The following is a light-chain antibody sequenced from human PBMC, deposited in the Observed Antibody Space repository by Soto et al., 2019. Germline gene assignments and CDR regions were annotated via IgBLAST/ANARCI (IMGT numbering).Light chain of an antibody. CDR1: SSDVGGYNY. Sequence: QSVLTQPASVSGSPGQSITISCTGTSSDVGGYNYVSWYQQHPGKAPKLMIYEVSNRPSGVSNRFSGSKSGNTASLPISGLQAEDEADYSCSSYTSSSTRVFGGGSKLTVL. J-gene: IGLJ3*02. V-gene: IGLV2-14*01. CDR3: SSYTSSSTRV. CDR2: EVS.